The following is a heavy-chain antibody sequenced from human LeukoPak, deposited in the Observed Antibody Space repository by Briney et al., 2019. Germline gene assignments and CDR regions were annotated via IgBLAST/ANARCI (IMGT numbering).Heavy chain of an antibody. D-gene: IGHD2-21*01. V-gene: IGHV1-2*02. J-gene: IGHJ4*02. CDR1: GYTFTGYY. Sequence: ASVKVSCKASGYTFTGYYMHWVRQAPGQGLEWMGWINPNSGGTNYAQKFQGRVTITADESTSTAYMELSSLRSEDTAVYYCARGVRGTFDYWGQGTLVTVSS. CDR3: ARGVRGTFDY. CDR2: INPNSGGT.